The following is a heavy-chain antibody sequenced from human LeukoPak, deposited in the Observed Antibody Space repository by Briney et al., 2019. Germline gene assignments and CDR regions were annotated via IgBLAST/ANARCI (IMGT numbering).Heavy chain of an antibody. CDR1: GFTFSNHV. CDR2: IKQDESGK. CDR3: ARVRGFGELLSTYYYYYYMDV. J-gene: IGHJ6*03. D-gene: IGHD3-10*01. V-gene: IGHV3-7*01. Sequence: PGGSLRLSCAASGFTFSNHVMSWVRQAPGKGLEWVAYIKQDESGKDYVDSVKGRFTISRDNAKNSLYLQMNSLRAEDTAVYYCARVRGFGELLSTYYYYYYMDVWGKGTTVTVSS.